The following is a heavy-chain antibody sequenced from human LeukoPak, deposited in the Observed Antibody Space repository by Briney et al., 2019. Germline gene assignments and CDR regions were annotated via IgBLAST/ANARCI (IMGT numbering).Heavy chain of an antibody. J-gene: IGHJ6*03. Sequence: ASVKVSCKASGGTFSSYAISWVRQAPGQGLEWMGGIIPIFGTANYAQKFQGRVTITTDESTITAYMELSSLRSEDTAVYYCASPSGDVYYYYMDVWGKGTTVTVSS. D-gene: IGHD3-10*01. CDR2: IIPIFGTA. CDR1: GGTFSSYA. V-gene: IGHV1-69*05. CDR3: ASPSGDVYYYYMDV.